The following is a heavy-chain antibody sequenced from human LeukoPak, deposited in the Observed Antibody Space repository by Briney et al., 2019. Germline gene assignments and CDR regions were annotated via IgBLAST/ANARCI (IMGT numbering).Heavy chain of an antibody. V-gene: IGHV4-61*02. Sequence: SETLSLTCTVSGGSISSGSYYWSWIRQPAGKGLEWIGRIYTSGSTNYNPSPKSRVTILVDTSKNQFSLKLSSVTAADTAVYYCAREGDYGDYPYGMDVWGQGTTVTVSS. D-gene: IGHD4-17*01. J-gene: IGHJ6*02. CDR1: GGSISSGSYY. CDR3: AREGDYGDYPYGMDV. CDR2: IYTSGST.